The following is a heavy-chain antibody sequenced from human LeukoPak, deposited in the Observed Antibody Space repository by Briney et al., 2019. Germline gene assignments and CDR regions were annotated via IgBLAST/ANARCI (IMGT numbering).Heavy chain of an antibody. CDR2: IWYDGSKK. CDR1: GFIFSSYG. J-gene: IGHJ5*02. V-gene: IGHV3-33*01. CDR3: ARDGISNTWYRWYDP. Sequence: GGSLRLSCAASGFIFSSYGMHWVRQAPGKGLEWVAIIWYDGSKKYYADSVKGRFIISRDNSENMLYLQMNSLRADDTAIYYCARDGISNTWYRWYDPWGQGTLVTVSS. D-gene: IGHD3-3*02.